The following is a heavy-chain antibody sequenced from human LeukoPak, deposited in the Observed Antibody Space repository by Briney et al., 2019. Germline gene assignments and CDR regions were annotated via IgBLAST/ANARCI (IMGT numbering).Heavy chain of an antibody. D-gene: IGHD3-22*01. J-gene: IGHJ3*02. CDR3: ARGHYYDSRTDAFDI. V-gene: IGHV3-23*01. CDR2: NSASGDST. CDR1: GFTFSSYA. Sequence: GGSLRLSCAASGFTFSSYAMSWVRQAPGKGLEWVSTNSASGDSTYYADSVKGRFTISRDSAKNTLYLQMNSLRAEDTAIYYCARGHYYDSRTDAFDIWGQGTMVTVSS.